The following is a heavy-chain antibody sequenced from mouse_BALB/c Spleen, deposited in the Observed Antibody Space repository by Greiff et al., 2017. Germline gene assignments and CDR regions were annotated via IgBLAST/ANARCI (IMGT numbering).Heavy chain of an antibody. D-gene: IGHD2-1*01. CDR2: ISSGSSTI. CDR1: GFTFSSFG. J-gene: IGHJ4*01. Sequence: EVQLVESGGGLVQPGGSRKLSCAASGFTFSSFGMHWVRQAPEKGLEWVAYISSGSSTIYYADTVKGRFTISRDNPKNTLFLQMTSLRSEDTAMYYCARYGNYVYAMDYWGQGTSVTVSS. V-gene: IGHV5-17*02. CDR3: ARYGNYVYAMDY.